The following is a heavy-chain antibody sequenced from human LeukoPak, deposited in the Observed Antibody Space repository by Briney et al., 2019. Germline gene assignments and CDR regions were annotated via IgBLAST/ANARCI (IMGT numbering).Heavy chain of an antibody. D-gene: IGHD3-22*01. V-gene: IGHV3-15*01. CDR2: IKSKTDGGTT. J-gene: IGHJ4*02. CDR3: TTDLEYYYESSGYETYDY. CDR1: GFTFSNAW. Sequence: GGSLRLSCAASGFTFSNAWMSWVRQAPGKGLEWVGRIKSKTDGGTTDYAAPVKGRFTISRDDSTNTVYLQMNSLKTEDTAVYYCTTDLEYYYESSGYETYDYWGQGTLVTVSS.